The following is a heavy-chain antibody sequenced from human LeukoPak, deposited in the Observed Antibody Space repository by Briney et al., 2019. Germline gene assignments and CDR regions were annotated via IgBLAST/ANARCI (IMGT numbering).Heavy chain of an antibody. CDR2: IYYSGST. J-gene: IGHJ5*02. V-gene: IGHV4-39*07. Sequence: SETLSLTCTVSGGSISSSSYYWGWIRQPPGKGLEWIGSIYYSGSTYYSPSLKSRVTISVDTSKNQFSLKLSSVTAADTAVYYCARDNYDILTGYPTNWFDPWGQGTLVTVSS. CDR1: GGSISSSSYY. CDR3: ARDNYDILTGYPTNWFDP. D-gene: IGHD3-9*01.